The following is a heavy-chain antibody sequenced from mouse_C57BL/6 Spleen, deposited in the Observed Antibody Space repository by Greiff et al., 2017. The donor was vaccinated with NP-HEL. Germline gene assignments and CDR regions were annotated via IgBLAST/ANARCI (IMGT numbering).Heavy chain of an antibody. Sequence: VQLQQPGAELVKPGASVKMSCKASGYTFTSYWITWVKQRPGQGLEWIGDIYPGSGSTNYNEKFKSKATLTVDTSSSTAYMQLSSLTSEDSAVYYCARSGDYGNYFDYWGQGTTLTVSS. V-gene: IGHV1-55*01. CDR2: IYPGSGST. CDR1: GYTFTSYW. CDR3: ARSGDYGNYFDY. J-gene: IGHJ2*01. D-gene: IGHD2-1*01.